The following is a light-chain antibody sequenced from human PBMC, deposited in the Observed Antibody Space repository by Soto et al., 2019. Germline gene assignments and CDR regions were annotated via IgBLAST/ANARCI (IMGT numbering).Light chain of an antibody. V-gene: IGKV3-11*01. Sequence: VVAESPKTLSLSPGERATLSCRASQSVSSYLAWYQQKPGQAPRLLIYDASNRASGVPVRFSGSGSGTDFTLTITRLEPEDFALYYCQQYGGSPITFGLVTLPAIK. CDR1: QSVSSY. J-gene: IGKJ5*01. CDR3: QQYGGSPIT. CDR2: DAS.